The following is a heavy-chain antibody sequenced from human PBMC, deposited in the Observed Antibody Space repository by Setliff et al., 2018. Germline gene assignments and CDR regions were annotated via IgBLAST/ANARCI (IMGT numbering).Heavy chain of an antibody. Sequence: GGSLRLSCAASGFTFSSYSMNWVRQAPGKGLEWVSHISSSSSTIYYADSVKGRFTISRDNAKNSLYLQMNSLRAEDTAVYYCARGPTIFGAIYYMDVWGKGTTVTVSS. V-gene: IGHV3-48*01. D-gene: IGHD3-3*01. J-gene: IGHJ6*03. CDR3: ARGPTIFGAIYYMDV. CDR1: GFTFSSYS. CDR2: ISSSSSTI.